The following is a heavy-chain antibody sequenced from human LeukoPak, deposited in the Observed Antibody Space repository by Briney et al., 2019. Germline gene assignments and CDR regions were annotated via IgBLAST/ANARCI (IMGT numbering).Heavy chain of an antibody. Sequence: GESLRLSCAASGFTFSSYAMHWVRQAPGKGLEWVAVISYDGSNKYYADSVKGRFTISRDNSKNTLYLQMNSLRAGDTAVYYCARDEVAALDYWGQGTLVTVSS. CDR2: ISYDGSNK. J-gene: IGHJ4*02. V-gene: IGHV3-30-3*01. CDR1: GFTFSSYA. D-gene: IGHD2-15*01. CDR3: ARDEVAALDY.